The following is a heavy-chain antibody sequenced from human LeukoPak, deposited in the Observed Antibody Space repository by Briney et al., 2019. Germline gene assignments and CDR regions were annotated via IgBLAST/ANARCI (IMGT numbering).Heavy chain of an antibody. J-gene: IGHJ4*02. CDR2: ISSSSSYI. D-gene: IGHD3-22*01. CDR1: GFTFSSYS. CDR3: ARTGTYYDSSGYPHYYFDY. Sequence: GGSLRLSCAASGFTFSSYSINWVRQAPGKGLEWVSSISSSSSYIYYADSVKGRFTISRDNAKNSLYLQMNSLRAEDTAVYYCARTGTYYDSSGYPHYYFDYWGLGTLVTVSS. V-gene: IGHV3-21*01.